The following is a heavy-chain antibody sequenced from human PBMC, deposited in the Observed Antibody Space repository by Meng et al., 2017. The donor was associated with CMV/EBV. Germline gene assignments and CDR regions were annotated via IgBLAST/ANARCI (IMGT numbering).Heavy chain of an antibody. D-gene: IGHD5-24*01. V-gene: IGHV4-30-4*08. CDR2: IYYSGST. J-gene: IGHJ4*02. Sequence: QVPMQASGPGLVRTPQPRSTTCTVSGGSISSGDYNWSWIRQPPGKGLEWIGYIYYSGSTYYTPSLKSRVTISVDTSKNQFSLKLSSVTAADTAVYYCARDDRRGRVDYWGQGTLVTVSS. CDR3: ARDDRRGRVDY. CDR1: GGSISSGDYN.